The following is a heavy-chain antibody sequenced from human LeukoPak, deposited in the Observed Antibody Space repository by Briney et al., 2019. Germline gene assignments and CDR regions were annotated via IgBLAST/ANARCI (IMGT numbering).Heavy chain of an antibody. D-gene: IGHD6-6*01. J-gene: IGHJ3*02. CDR1: GVSISSYY. CDR2: IYASGST. CDR3: ARDEYSSSPWAFDI. Sequence: SETLSLTCTVSGVSISSYYWNWIRQPAGKGLEWIGRIYASGSTNYNPSLKSRVTMSVDTSKNQFSLKLSSVTAADTAVYYCARDEYSSSPWAFDIWGQGTMVTVSS. V-gene: IGHV4-4*07.